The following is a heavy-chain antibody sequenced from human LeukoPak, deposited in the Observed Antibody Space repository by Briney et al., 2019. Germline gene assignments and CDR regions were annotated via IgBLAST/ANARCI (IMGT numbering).Heavy chain of an antibody. CDR2: IYYSGST. J-gene: IGHJ4*02. D-gene: IGHD2-2*02. V-gene: IGHV4-39*01. CDR3: ARSLGYCSSTSCYRDFDY. Sequence: SETLSLTCTVSGGSISSSSYYWGWIRQPPGKGLEWIGSIYYSGSTYYNPSLKSRVTISVDTSKNQFSLKLSSVTAADTAVYYCARSLGYCSSTSCYRDFDYWGQGTLVTVSS. CDR1: GGSISSSSYY.